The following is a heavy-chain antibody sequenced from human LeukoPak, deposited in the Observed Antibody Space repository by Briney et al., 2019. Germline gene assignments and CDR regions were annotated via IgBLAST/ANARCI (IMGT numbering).Heavy chain of an antibody. D-gene: IGHD3-22*01. J-gene: IGHJ4*02. CDR2: ISGSGGST. CDR3: AKDDRAHYYDSSGYYGYYFDY. V-gene: IGHV3-23*01. Sequence: GGSLRLSCAASGFTFSSYAMRWVRQAPGKGLEWVSAISGSGGSTYYADSVKGRFTISRDNSKNTLYLQMNSLRAEDTAVYYCAKDDRAHYYDSSGYYGYYFDYWGQGTLVTVSS. CDR1: GFTFSSYA.